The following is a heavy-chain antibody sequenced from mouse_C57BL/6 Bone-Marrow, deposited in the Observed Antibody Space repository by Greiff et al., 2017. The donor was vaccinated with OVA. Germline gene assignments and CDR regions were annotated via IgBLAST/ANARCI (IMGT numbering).Heavy chain of an antibody. CDR1: GFTFSDYG. Sequence: EVQLVESGGGLVKPGGSLKLSCAASGFTFSDYGMNWVRQAPEKGLEWVAYISSGSSTIYYADTVKGRFTISRDNAKNTLFLHMTSLRSEDTAMYYCARDGYWGQGTTLTVSS. V-gene: IGHV5-17*01. CDR3: ARDGY. CDR2: ISSGSSTI. J-gene: IGHJ2*01. D-gene: IGHD2-3*01.